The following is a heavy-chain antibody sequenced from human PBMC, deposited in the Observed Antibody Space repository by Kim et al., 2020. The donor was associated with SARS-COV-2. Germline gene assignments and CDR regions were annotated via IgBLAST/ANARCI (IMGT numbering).Heavy chain of an antibody. CDR3: ARPFMVRGAEPFDP. V-gene: IGHV4-39*01. Sequence: NPALKSRVTISVDTSKNQFSLKLSSVTAADTAVYYCARPFMVRGAEPFDPWGQGTLVTVSS. J-gene: IGHJ5*02. D-gene: IGHD3-10*01.